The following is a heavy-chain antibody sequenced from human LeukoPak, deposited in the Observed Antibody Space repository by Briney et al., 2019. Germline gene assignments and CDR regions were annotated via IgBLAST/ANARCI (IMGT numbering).Heavy chain of an antibody. CDR2: ISGCGAYT. Sequence: GGSLRLSCTASGFTFTNYAMTWVRQAPGKGLDCISVISGCGAYTYYADPVQGRFTISRDNSDNTLYPQMNSLRADDTAVYYCAKGHRDCGTGFDFWGQGTLVTVSS. J-gene: IGHJ4*02. CDR3: AKGHRDCGTGFDF. V-gene: IGHV3-23*01. D-gene: IGHD1-1*01. CDR1: GFTFTNYA.